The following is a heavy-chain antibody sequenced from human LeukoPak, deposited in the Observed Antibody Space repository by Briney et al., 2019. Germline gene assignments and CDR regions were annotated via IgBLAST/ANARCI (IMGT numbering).Heavy chain of an antibody. CDR1: GFTFRSYG. J-gene: IGHJ4*02. CDR2: IWCDGSNK. Sequence: GGSLRLSCAASGFTFRSYGMQWVRQAPGKGVEWVAVIWCDGSNKYYPDSVKGRFTISSDNSQNTLYLQVNSLRAEDTALYYCASDGIAVDRGIGYFDYWGQGTLVTVSS. V-gene: IGHV3-33*01. D-gene: IGHD6-13*01. CDR3: ASDGIAVDRGIGYFDY.